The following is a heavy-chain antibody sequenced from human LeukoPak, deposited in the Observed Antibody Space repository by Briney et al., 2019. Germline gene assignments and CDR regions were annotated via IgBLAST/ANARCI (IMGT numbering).Heavy chain of an antibody. V-gene: IGHV4-39*07. J-gene: IGHJ6*03. CDR2: IYYSGST. CDR3: ARLRYCSSTSCPAHSSYIDV. CDR1: GGSISSSSYY. Sequence: SETLSLTCTVSGGSISSSSYYWGWIRQPPGKGLEWIGSIYYSGSTYYNPSLKSRVTISVGTSKNQFSLKLSSVTAADTAVYYCARLRYCSSTSCPAHSSYIDVWGKGTTVTVSS. D-gene: IGHD2-2*01.